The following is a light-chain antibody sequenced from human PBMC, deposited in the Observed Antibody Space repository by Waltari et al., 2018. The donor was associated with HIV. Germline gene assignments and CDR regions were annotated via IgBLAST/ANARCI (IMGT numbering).Light chain of an antibody. CDR3: ATWNDSLSGYV. CDR1: RSNLGRNY. J-gene: IGLJ1*01. V-gene: IGLV1-47*01. Sequence: QSVLTQPPSASGTPGQRVTISCSGSRSNLGRNYVYWYQQLPGTAPKLLIYRNNQRPSGVPDRFSGSKSGTSASLAISGLRSEDEADYYCATWNDSLSGYVFGTGTKVTV. CDR2: RNN.